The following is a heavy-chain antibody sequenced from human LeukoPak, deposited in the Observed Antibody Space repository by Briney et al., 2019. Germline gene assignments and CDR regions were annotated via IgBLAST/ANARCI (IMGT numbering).Heavy chain of an antibody. CDR1: GFIYSKYG. CDR3: AKDGLERNNYYYHYMDV. J-gene: IGHJ6*03. CDR2: IWNDGNNK. V-gene: IGHV3-30*02. Sequence: AGGSLRLSCAASGFIYSKYGMHWARQTPGKGLEWVAIIWNDGNNKYYGSSVSGRFTISRDNSKNTLYLQMNSLRSEDTAVYYCAKDGLERNNYYYHYMDVWGKGNTVNVSS. D-gene: IGHD3-10*01.